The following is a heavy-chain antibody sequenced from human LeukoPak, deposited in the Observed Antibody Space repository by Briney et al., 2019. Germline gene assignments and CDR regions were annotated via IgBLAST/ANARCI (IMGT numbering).Heavy chain of an antibody. CDR2: IIPIFGTA. CDR1: GGTFSSYA. J-gene: IGHJ6*03. CDR3: ARGRRGYSYGPTIYYYYMDV. D-gene: IGHD5-18*01. Sequence: SVKVSCKASGGTFSSYAISWVRQAPGQELEWMGGIIPIFGTANYAQKFQGRVTITADESTSTAYMELSSLRSEDTAVYYCARGRRGYSYGPTIYYYYMDVWGKGTTVTISS. V-gene: IGHV1-69*13.